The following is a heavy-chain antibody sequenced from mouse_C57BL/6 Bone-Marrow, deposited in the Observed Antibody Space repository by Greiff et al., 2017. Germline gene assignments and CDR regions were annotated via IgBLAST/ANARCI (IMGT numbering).Heavy chain of an antibody. Sequence: DVQLHQSGPELVKPGASVKIPCKASGYTFTDYNMDWVKQSHGKSLEWIGDINPNNGGTIYNQKFKGKATLTVDKSSSTAYMELRSLTSEDTAVYYCARRGGYHPYYAMDYWGQGTSVTVSS. J-gene: IGHJ4*01. V-gene: IGHV1-18*01. CDR2: INPNNGGT. D-gene: IGHD3-1*01. CDR1: GYTFTDYN. CDR3: ARRGGYHPYYAMDY.